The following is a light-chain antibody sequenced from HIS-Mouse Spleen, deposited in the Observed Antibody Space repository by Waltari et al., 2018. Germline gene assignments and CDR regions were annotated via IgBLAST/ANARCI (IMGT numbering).Light chain of an antibody. CDR2: EGS. J-gene: IGLJ2*01. CDR3: CSYAGSSTVV. CDR1: SRDVGRYNL. Sequence: QSALTQPASVSGSPGQSITLSCPGTSRDVGRYNLVPWYQQHPGKAPKLMIYEGSKRPSGVSNRFSGSKSGNTASLTISGLQAEDEADYYCCSYAGSSTVVFGGGTKLTVL. V-gene: IGLV2-23*01.